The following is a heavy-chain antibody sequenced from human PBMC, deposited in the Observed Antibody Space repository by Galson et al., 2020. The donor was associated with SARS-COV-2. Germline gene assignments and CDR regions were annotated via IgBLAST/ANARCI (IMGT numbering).Heavy chain of an antibody. J-gene: IGHJ6*03. CDR1: GGSISSSSYY. V-gene: IGHV4-39*07. CDR3: AGHTAMGPDYYYYYYMDV. CDR2: IYYSGST. D-gene: IGHD5-18*01. Sequence: SETLSLTCTVSGGSISSSSYYWGWIRQPPGKGLEWIGSIYYSGSTYYNPSLKSRVTISVDTSKNQFSLKLSSVTAADTAVYYCAGHTAMGPDYYYYYYMDVWGKGTTVTVSS.